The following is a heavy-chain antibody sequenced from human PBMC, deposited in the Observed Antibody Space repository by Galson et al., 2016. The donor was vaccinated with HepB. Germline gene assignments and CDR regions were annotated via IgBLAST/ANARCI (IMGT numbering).Heavy chain of an antibody. J-gene: IGHJ5*02. V-gene: IGHV4-59*08. CDR2: IYYSGTT. CDR3: ARHVPVGVPATWFDP. D-gene: IGHD2-2*01. Sequence: ETLSLTCTVSGGSISSYYWSWIRQPPGKGPEWIGYIYYSGTTNYNPSLKSRVTISVDTSKNQFSLKLTSVTAADTAVYYCARHVPVGVPATWFDPWGQGALVTVSS. CDR1: GGSISSYY.